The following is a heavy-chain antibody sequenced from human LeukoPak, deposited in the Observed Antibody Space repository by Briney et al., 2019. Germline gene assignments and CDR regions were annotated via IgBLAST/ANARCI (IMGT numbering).Heavy chain of an antibody. J-gene: IGHJ4*02. Sequence: PSETLSLTCTVSGGSISSYYWSWIRQPPGKGLEWIGYIYYSGSTNYNPSLKSRVTISVDTSKNQFSLKLSSVTAADTTVYYCARVRNGYFDYWGQGTLVTVSS. D-gene: IGHD2-21*01. CDR1: GGSISSYY. CDR2: IYYSGST. V-gene: IGHV4-59*08. CDR3: ARVRNGYFDY.